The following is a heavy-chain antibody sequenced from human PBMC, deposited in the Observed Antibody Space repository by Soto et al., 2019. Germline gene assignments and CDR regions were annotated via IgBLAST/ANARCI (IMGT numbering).Heavy chain of an antibody. D-gene: IGHD1-1*01. Sequence: SLRLSCAASGFTFNSYGMHWVRQAPGKGLEWVAVISYDGNNKYYADSVKGRFTISRDIPKNTLYLQLNSLRAEDTAVYYCAKEGLYKTLDYWGQGTLVTVSS. J-gene: IGHJ4*02. V-gene: IGHV3-30*18. CDR3: AKEGLYKTLDY. CDR1: GFTFNSYG. CDR2: ISYDGNNK.